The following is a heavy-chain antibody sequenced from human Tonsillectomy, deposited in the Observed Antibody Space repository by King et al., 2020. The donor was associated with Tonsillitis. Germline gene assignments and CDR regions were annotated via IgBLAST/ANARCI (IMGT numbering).Heavy chain of an antibody. CDR2: INPSGGST. CDR3: ARGRSGGPYYYDTQGRGMDV. V-gene: IGHV1-46*01. J-gene: IGHJ6*02. D-gene: IGHD3-22*01. CDR1: RNTFTSFY. Sequence: VQLVESGAEVKKAGASMKVSCKASRNTFTSFYIHWVRQAPGQGLEWMGIINPSGGSTSYAQKFQGRVTMTRDTSTSPVYMELSRLRSEDTAVYYRARGRSGGPYYYDTQGRGMDVWGQGTTVTVSS.